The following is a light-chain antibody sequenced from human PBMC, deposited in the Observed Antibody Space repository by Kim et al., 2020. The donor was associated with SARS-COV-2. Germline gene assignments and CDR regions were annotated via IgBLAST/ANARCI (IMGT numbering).Light chain of an antibody. CDR1: KLGDKY. V-gene: IGLV3-1*01. J-gene: IGLJ3*02. Sequence: SSELTQPPSVSVSPGQTASITCSGDKLGDKYACWYQQKPGQSPVLVIYQDSKRPSGIPERFSGSNSGNTATLTISGTQAMDEADYYCQAWDSSTLWVFGG. CDR2: QDS. CDR3: QAWDSSTLWV.